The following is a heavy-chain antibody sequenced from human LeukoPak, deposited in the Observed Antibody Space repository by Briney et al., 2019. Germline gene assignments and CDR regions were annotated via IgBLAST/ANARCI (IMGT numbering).Heavy chain of an antibody. Sequence: GGSLRLSCAASGFTFDGYGMSWVRQAPGKGLEWVSFISSSSSYIYYADSVKGRFTISRDNAKNSLYVQMNSLRAEDTAVYYCARGEYGSGNYHIDYWGQGTLVTVSS. CDR2: ISSSSSYI. J-gene: IGHJ4*02. D-gene: IGHD3-10*01. V-gene: IGHV3-21*01. CDR3: ARGEYGSGNYHIDY. CDR1: GFTFDGYG.